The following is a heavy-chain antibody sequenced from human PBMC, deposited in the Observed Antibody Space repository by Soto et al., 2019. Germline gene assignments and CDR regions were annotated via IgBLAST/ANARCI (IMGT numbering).Heavy chain of an antibody. D-gene: IGHD1-26*01. CDR1: GYTFTSYG. J-gene: IGHJ3*01. CDR3: AFFRSCQRGAQDSLDF. V-gene: IGHV1-18*01. CDR2: ISAYNGNT. Sequence: ASVKVSCKASGYTFTSYGISWVRQAPGQGLERMGWISAYNGNTNYAQKLQGRVTMTTDTSTSTAYMELRSLRSDDTAVYYCAFFRSCQRGAQDSLDFWRRRTMVTVSS.